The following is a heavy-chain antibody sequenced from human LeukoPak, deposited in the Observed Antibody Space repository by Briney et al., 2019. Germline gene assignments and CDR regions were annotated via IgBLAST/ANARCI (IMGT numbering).Heavy chain of an antibody. CDR3: AREGLSIVGATTGFDY. J-gene: IGHJ4*02. CDR2: INPNSGGT. CDR1: GYTFTGYY. V-gene: IGHV1-2*02. D-gene: IGHD1-26*01. Sequence: ASVKVSCKASGYTFTGYYMHLVRQAPGQGLEWMGWINPNSGGTNYAQKFQGRVTMTRDTSISTAYMELSRLRSDDTAVYYCAREGLSIVGATTGFDYWGQGTLVTVSS.